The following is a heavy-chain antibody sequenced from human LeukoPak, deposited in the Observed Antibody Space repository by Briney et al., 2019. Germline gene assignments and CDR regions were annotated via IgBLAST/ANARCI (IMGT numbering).Heavy chain of an antibody. CDR3: ARDVPRVAVAVLGY. V-gene: IGHV1-18*04. D-gene: IGHD6-19*01. CDR2: ISAYNGNT. CDR1: GYTFTSYG. Sequence: ASVKVSCKASGYTFTSYGISWVRQAPGQGLEWMGWISAYNGNTNYAQKLQGRVTMTTDTSTSTAYMELRSLRSDDTAVYYCARDVPRVAVAVLGYWARGPLVTVSS. J-gene: IGHJ4*02.